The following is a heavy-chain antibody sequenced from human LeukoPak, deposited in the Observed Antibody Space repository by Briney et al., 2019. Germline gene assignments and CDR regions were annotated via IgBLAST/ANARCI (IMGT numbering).Heavy chain of an antibody. CDR2: IKHDASEK. D-gene: IGHD3-3*01. J-gene: IGHJ4*02. CDR1: GFTFSSYW. Sequence: GGSLRLSCAASGFTFSSYWMAWVRQTPGKGLEWVANIKHDASEKYYVDSVKGRFTISRDNAQNSFYLQMNSLRAEDTAVYYCARQYYDFWSGYYALGYWGQGTLVTVSS. CDR3: ARQYYDFWSGYYALGY. V-gene: IGHV3-7*01.